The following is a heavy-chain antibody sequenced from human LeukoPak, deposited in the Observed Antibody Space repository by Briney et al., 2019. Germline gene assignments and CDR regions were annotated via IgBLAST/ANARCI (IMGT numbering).Heavy chain of an antibody. J-gene: IGHJ6*03. V-gene: IGHV1-2*02. Sequence: ASVKVSCKASGYTFTSYYMHWVRQAPGQGLEWMGWINPNSGGTNYAQKFQGRVTMARDTSISTAYMELSRLRSDDTAVYYCARGDYSDYYYMDVWGKGTTVTVSS. CDR3: ARGDYSDYYYMDV. CDR2: INPNSGGT. CDR1: GYTFTSYY.